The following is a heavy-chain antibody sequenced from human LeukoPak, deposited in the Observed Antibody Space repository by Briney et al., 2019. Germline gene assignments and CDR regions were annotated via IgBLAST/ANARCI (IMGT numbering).Heavy chain of an antibody. CDR1: GFTFSNAW. CDR2: IKSKTDGATT. Sequence: GGSLRLSCAASGFTFSNAWMSWVRQAPGKGLEWVGRIKSKTDGATTDYAAPVKGRFTISRDDSKNTLYLQMNSLKTEDTAVYYCTTDFVSYADYWGQGTLVTVSS. D-gene: IGHD2-2*01. V-gene: IGHV3-15*01. J-gene: IGHJ4*02. CDR3: TTDFVSYADY.